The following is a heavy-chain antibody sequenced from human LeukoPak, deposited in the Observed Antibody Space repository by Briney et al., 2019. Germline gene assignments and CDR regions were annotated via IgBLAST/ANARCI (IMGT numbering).Heavy chain of an antibody. CDR1: GGSISSYY. CDR2: IYYSGST. Sequence: PSETLSLTCTVSGGSISSYYWSWIRQPPGKGLEWIGYIYYSGSTNYNPSLKSRVTISVDTSKNQFSLKLSSVTAADTAVYYCASNGRYSSGWYGFDYWGQGTLVTVS. J-gene: IGHJ4*02. CDR3: ASNGRYSSGWYGFDY. D-gene: IGHD6-19*01. V-gene: IGHV4-59*01.